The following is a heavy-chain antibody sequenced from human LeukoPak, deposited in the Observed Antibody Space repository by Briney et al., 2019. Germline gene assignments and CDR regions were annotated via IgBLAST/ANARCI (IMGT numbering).Heavy chain of an antibody. CDR2: ISSSGDAN. V-gene: IGHV3-48*02. Sequence: PGGSLRLSCAASGFTFRNYNMEWVRQASGKGLEWISYISSSGDANYYADSVKGRFTISRDNAKNSLYLQMNSLRDDDTAVYHCARDRDDYGDDYWGHGTLVSVSS. J-gene: IGHJ4*01. CDR3: ARDRDDYGDDY. D-gene: IGHD4-17*01. CDR1: GFTFRNYN.